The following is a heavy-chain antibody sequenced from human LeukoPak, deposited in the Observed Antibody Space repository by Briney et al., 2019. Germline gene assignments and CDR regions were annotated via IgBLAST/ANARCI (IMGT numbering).Heavy chain of an antibody. CDR3: AREYRDYITSGYHLDS. J-gene: IGHJ4*02. CDR1: GGSISNYF. D-gene: IGHD2-2*01. CDR2: VYSSGST. Sequence: PSETLSLTCTVSGGSISNYFWGWIRQPAGKGLEWVGSVYSSGSTDYNPSLTGRVTISVDTSRNQFSLKLISVTAADSAVYYCAREYRDYITSGYHLDSWGQGNLVTVSS. V-gene: IGHV4-4*07.